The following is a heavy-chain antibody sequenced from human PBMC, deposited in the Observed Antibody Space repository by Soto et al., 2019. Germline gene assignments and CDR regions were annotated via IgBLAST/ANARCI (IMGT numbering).Heavy chain of an antibody. D-gene: IGHD3-10*01. J-gene: IGHJ4*02. CDR1: GGSISRGGYP. Sequence: QVQLQESGPGLVKPSQTLSLTCTVSGGSISRGGYPWSWIRQHPGKGLEWIGDIYNSGNTYLNPSLKSRVTISVDTSKNQFSLRLSSVSAADTAVYYCARLGFSYGFGGHFDYWGQGTLVAVSS. CDR2: IYNSGNT. CDR3: ARLGFSYGFGGHFDY. V-gene: IGHV4-31*03.